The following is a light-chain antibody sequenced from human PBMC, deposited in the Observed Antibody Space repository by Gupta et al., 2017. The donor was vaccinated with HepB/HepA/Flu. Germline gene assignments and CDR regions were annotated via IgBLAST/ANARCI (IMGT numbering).Light chain of an antibody. CDR3: KVWANRSGDGV. CDR2: DDN. Sequence: SYVLTQPPSVSVAPGKTARITCGGDNIGRKTVHWFQQKPGPAHILGVQDDNVLPSGIPERVACSHSRKQDKRALSIVEAWYEADDECKVWANRSGDGVFGGGTKLPVL. CDR1: NIGRKT. J-gene: IGLJ3*02. V-gene: IGLV3-21*03.